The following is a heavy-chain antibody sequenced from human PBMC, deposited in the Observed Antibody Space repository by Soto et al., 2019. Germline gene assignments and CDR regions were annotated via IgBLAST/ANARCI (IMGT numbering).Heavy chain of an antibody. CDR2: ISSYGADT. J-gene: IGHJ4*02. CDR1: VFTSNSYA. Sequence: VGSLRLSNSPPVFTSNSYAMHWFREAPVEGLEFVSAISSYGADTYYADSVKGRFAISRDNSKNTLYLQMSSLRAEDTALYYCVKEGYMRSDWYGQFDYWGQGALVTVSS. D-gene: IGHD6-19*01. CDR3: VKEGYMRSDWYGQFDY. V-gene: IGHV3-64D*06.